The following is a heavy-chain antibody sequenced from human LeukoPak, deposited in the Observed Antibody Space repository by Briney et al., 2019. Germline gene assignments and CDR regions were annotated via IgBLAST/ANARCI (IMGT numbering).Heavy chain of an antibody. CDR2: INWNGGST. CDR3: ARAYCSGGGCYPGGFDP. CDR1: GFTFDDYG. V-gene: IGHV3-20*01. D-gene: IGHD2-15*01. J-gene: IGHJ5*02. Sequence: RPGGSLRLSCAASGFTFDDYGMSWVRQAPGKGLEWVSGINWNGGSTGYADSVKGRFTISRDNAKNSLYLQMNSLRAEDTALYHCARAYCSGGGCYPGGFDPWGQGTLVTVSS.